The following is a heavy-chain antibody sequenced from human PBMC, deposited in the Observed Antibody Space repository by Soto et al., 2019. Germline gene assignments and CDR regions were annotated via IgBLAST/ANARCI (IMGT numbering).Heavy chain of an antibody. CDR1: GYTFTSYG. J-gene: IGHJ6*02. D-gene: IGHD3-3*01. CDR3: AREPPPDFWSGYYVYYYYGMDV. V-gene: IGHV1-18*01. Sequence: GASVKVSCKASGYTFTSYGISWVRQAPGQGLEWMGWISAYDGNTNYAQKLQGRVTMTTDTSTSTASMELRSLRSDDTAVYYCAREPPPDFWSGYYVYYYYGMDVWGQGTTVTVSS. CDR2: ISAYDGNT.